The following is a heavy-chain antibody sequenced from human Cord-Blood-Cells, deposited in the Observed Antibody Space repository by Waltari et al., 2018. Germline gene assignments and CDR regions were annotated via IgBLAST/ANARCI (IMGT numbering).Heavy chain of an antibody. CDR1: GYTFTSYG. CDR2: ISAYNGST. V-gene: IGHV1-18*04. Sequence: QVQLVQSGAEVKKPGASVKVSCKASGYTFTSYGISWVRQAPGQGLEWMGWISAYNGSTNYAQKLQGTVTRTTDTSTSTAYRELRSLRSDDTAVYYCASGYCSSTSFYSFDYWGQGTLVTVSS. D-gene: IGHD2-2*01. CDR3: ASGYCSSTSFYSFDY. J-gene: IGHJ4*02.